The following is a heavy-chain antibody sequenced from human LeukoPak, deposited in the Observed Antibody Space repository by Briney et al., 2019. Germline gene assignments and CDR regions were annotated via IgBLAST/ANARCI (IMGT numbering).Heavy chain of an antibody. CDR3: AKEGRGGFDI. CDR1: GFTFNTYN. Sequence: GGSLRLSCGASGFTFNTYNIHWVRQAPGGGLEWLSCISTNNYMFYTDSVQGRFIISRDNAKNSVYLQMDSLRAEDTAVYYCAKEGRGGFDIWGQGTMVTVSS. J-gene: IGHJ3*02. V-gene: IGHV3-21*01. D-gene: IGHD3-16*01. CDR2: ISTNNYM.